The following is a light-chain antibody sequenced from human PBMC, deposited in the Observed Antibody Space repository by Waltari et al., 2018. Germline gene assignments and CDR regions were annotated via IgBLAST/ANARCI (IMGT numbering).Light chain of an antibody. J-gene: IGLJ1*01. Sequence: SYELTQPPSVSVTPGQTASITCSGDKLGDKYASWYQQKPGQSPVLVIYQDNKRPSGIPERISGSNSGNTATLTISGTQTMDEADYYCQAWDNRTGVFGTGTKVTVL. V-gene: IGLV3-1*01. CDR1: KLGDKY. CDR3: QAWDNRTGV. CDR2: QDN.